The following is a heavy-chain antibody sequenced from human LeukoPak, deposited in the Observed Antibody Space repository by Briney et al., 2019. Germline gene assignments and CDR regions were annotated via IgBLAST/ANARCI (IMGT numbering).Heavy chain of an antibody. Sequence: PSETLSLTCTVSGESINSFYWSWIRQPAGKGLEWIWRIYSSGSTNYSPSLKSRVTISLDTSKNQFSLKLSSVTAADTAVYYCARDVVAAAGSFDYWGQGTQVTVSS. CDR3: ARDVVAAAGSFDY. D-gene: IGHD6-13*01. CDR1: GESINSFY. CDR2: IYSSGST. V-gene: IGHV4-4*07. J-gene: IGHJ4*02.